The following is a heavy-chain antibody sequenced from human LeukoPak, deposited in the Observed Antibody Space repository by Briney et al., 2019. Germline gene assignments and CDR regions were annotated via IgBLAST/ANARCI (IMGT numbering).Heavy chain of an antibody. CDR2: IYPGDSDT. J-gene: IGHJ4*02. V-gene: IGHV5-51*01. CDR3: ARRRYGDYKPYDY. Sequence: GESLKISCKGSGXSFTSYWSGWVRQMPGKGLEWMGIIYPGDSDTRYSPSFQGQVTISADKSISTAYLQWSSLKASDTAMYYCARRRYGDYKPYDYWGQGTLVTVSS. D-gene: IGHD4-17*01. CDR1: GXSFTSYW.